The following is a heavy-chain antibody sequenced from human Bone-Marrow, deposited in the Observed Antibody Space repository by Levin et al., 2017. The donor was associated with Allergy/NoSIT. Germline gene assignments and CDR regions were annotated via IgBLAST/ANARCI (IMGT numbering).Heavy chain of an antibody. Sequence: KSGGSLRLSCTVSGGSISSSSYYWGWIRQPPGKGLEWIGSIYYSGSTYYNPSLKSRVTISVDTSKNQFSLKLSSVTAADTAVYYCARDISTSPHFSPLDYWGQGTLVTVSS. D-gene: IGHD2-2*01. CDR2: IYYSGST. J-gene: IGHJ4*02. V-gene: IGHV4-39*07. CDR1: GGSISSSSYY. CDR3: ARDISTSPHFSPLDY.